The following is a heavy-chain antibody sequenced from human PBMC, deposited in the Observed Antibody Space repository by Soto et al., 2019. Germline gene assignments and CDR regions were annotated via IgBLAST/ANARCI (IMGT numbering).Heavy chain of an antibody. Sequence: GGSLRLSCEASVFTFSSSGMHWARQARGKGLVWVSRINGDGSSTTYADSGKGRFSISGDNAKNTLYLHMNSLRADDTAIYYCTRGSDTSAYHAFDYWGQGTLVTVSS. V-gene: IGHV3-74*01. D-gene: IGHD3-22*01. CDR2: INGDGSST. J-gene: IGHJ4*02. CDR1: VFTFSSSG. CDR3: TRGSDTSAYHAFDY.